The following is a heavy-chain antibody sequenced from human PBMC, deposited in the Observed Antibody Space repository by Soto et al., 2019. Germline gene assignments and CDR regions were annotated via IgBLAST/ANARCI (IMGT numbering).Heavy chain of an antibody. J-gene: IGHJ5*02. CDR2: IYPGDSDT. V-gene: IGHV5-51*01. CDR1: GYSFTSYW. CDR3: ARRRPSMVRGVITNWFDP. Sequence: PGESLKISCQGSGYSFTSYWIGWVRQMPGKGLEWMGIIYPGDSDTRYSPSFQGQVTISADKSISTAYLQWSSLKASDTAMYYCARRRPSMVRGVITNWFDPWGQGTLVTVSS. D-gene: IGHD3-10*01.